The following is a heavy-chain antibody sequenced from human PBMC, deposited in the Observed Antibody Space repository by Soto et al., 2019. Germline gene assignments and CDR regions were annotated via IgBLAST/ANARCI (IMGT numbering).Heavy chain of an antibody. Sequence: GETLKISSKGSGYSFTSYWIGWVRQMPGKGLEWMVSIYPGDSDTRYSPSFQGQVTISADKSISTAYLQWSRLKTSDTAMYYCARRKWLRYFDWYSCDIWGQGTMVTVSS. CDR1: GYSFTSYW. CDR2: IYPGDSDT. J-gene: IGHJ3*02. D-gene: IGHD3-9*01. CDR3: ARRKWLRYFDWYSCDI. V-gene: IGHV5-51*01.